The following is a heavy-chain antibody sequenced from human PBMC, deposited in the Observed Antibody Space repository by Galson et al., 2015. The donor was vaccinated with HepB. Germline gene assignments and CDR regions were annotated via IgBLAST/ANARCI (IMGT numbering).Heavy chain of an antibody. CDR1: GFTFAESA. CDR3: AKGSGYSGYDGGWFDP. Sequence: SLRLSCAASGFTFAESAMHWVRQAPGKGLEWVAGISWNSGSIGYADSAKGRFSISRDNAKNSLYLQMNSLSIEDTALYYCAKGSGYSGYDGGWFDPWGQGTLVTVSS. CDR2: ISWNSGSI. V-gene: IGHV3-9*01. D-gene: IGHD5-12*01. J-gene: IGHJ5*02.